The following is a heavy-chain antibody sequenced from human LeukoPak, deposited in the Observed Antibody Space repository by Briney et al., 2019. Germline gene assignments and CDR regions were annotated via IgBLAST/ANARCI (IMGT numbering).Heavy chain of an antibody. J-gene: IGHJ5*02. Sequence: PGGSLRLSCAASGFTFSSYWMGWVRQAPGKGLEWVANIKQDGSEKYYVDSVKGRFTISRDNAKNSLYLQMNSLRAEDTAVYYCARDWLGYSGSYFWFDPWGQGTLVTVSS. CDR2: IKQDGSEK. CDR1: GFTFSSYW. CDR3: ARDWLGYSGSYFWFDP. D-gene: IGHD1-26*01. V-gene: IGHV3-7*01.